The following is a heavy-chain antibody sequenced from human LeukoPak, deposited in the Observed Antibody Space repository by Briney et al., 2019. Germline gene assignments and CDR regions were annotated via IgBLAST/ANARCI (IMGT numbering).Heavy chain of an antibody. V-gene: IGHV4-59*01. CDR2: IYSSGST. CDR1: GGSISSYY. D-gene: IGHD1-26*01. J-gene: IGHJ4*02. Sequence: SETLSLTCTVSGGSISSYYWSWIRQPPGKGLEWIGYIYSSGSTNYNPSLESRVTMSIDKPKNRLSLKLSSVTVADTAVYYCARDKAGSSSLDYWGQGTPVTVSS. CDR3: ARDKAGSSSLDY.